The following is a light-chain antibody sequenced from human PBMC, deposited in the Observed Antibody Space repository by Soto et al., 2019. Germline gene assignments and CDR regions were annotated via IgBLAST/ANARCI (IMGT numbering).Light chain of an antibody. Sequence: QSVLTQPASVSGSPGQSITISCTGTSSDVGGYNYVSWYQQHPGKAPKLMISEVSNRPSGVSNRFSGSKSGNTASLTISGLQAEDEADDYCSSYTSSSTLVVFGGGTQLTAL. CDR2: EVS. CDR3: SSYTSSSTLVV. V-gene: IGLV2-14*01. J-gene: IGLJ7*02. CDR1: SSDVGGYNY.